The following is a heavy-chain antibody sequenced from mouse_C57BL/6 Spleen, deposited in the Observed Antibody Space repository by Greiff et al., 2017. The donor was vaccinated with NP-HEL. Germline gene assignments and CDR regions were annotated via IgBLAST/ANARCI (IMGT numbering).Heavy chain of an antibody. Sequence: VQLQQSGAELAKPGASVKLSCKASGYTFTSYWMHWVKQRPGQGLEWIGYINPSSGYTRYNQKFKDKATLTADKSSSTAYMQLSSLTYEDSAVYYCARSGITTVEGFAYWGQGTLVTVSA. CDR3: ARSGITTVEGFAY. CDR2: INPSSGYT. CDR1: GYTFTSYW. V-gene: IGHV1-7*01. J-gene: IGHJ3*01. D-gene: IGHD1-1*01.